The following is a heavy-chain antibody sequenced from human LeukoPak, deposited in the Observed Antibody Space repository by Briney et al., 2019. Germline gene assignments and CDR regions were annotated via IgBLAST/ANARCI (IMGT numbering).Heavy chain of an antibody. CDR1: GGSISSYY. J-gene: IGHJ4*02. CDR3: ARLPYAGATHFDY. CDR2: IYYSGST. D-gene: IGHD1-26*01. V-gene: IGHV4-59*08. Sequence: KPSETLSLTCTVSGGSISSYYWSWIRQPPGKGLEWIGYIYYSGSTNYNPSLKSRVTISVDTSKNQFSLKLSSVTAADTAVYYCARLPYAGATHFDYWGQGTLVTVSS.